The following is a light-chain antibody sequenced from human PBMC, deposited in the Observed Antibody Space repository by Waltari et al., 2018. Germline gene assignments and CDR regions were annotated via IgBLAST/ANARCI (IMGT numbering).Light chain of an antibody. CDR3: QHRSNLIT. Sequence: EIVLTQSPATLSLSPGERATLSCRASRSVGSNLAWYQQNSGQAPGLLIYDVSRRATGTPARFSGSGSGTDFTLTISSLEPEDFAVYYCQHRSNLITFGQGTRLEIK. V-gene: IGKV3-11*01. CDR2: DVS. CDR1: RSVGSN. J-gene: IGKJ5*01.